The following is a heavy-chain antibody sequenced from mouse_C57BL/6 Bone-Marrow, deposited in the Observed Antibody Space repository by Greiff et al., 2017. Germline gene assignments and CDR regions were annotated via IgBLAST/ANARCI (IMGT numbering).Heavy chain of an antibody. Sequence: QVQLQQPGAELVKPGASVKMSCKASGYTFTSYWITWVKQRPGQGLEWIGDIYPGSGSTNYNEKFKSKATLTVDTSSSTAYMQLSSLTSEDSAVYYCARDYYDYGYAMDYWGQGTSGTGSS. CDR3: ARDYYDYGYAMDY. CDR2: IYPGSGST. CDR1: GYTFTSYW. D-gene: IGHD2-4*01. J-gene: IGHJ4*01. V-gene: IGHV1-55*01.